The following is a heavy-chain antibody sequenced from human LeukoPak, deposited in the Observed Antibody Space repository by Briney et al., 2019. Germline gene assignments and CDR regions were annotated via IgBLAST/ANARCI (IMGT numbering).Heavy chain of an antibody. Sequence: GASVKVSCKASGGTFSSYAISWVRQAPGQGLEWMGGIIPIFGTANYAQKFQGRVTITADESTSTAYMELSSLRSEDTAVYYCARDKRYCSGGSCYSSFDYWGQGTLVTVSS. CDR3: ARDKRYCSGGSCYSSFDY. CDR2: IIPIFGTA. D-gene: IGHD2-15*01. CDR1: GGTFSSYA. J-gene: IGHJ4*02. V-gene: IGHV1-69*13.